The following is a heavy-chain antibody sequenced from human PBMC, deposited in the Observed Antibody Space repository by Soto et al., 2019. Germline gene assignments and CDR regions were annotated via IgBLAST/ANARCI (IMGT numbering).Heavy chain of an antibody. D-gene: IGHD6-6*01. CDR2: INHSGST. CDR1: GGSFSGYY. V-gene: IGHV4-34*01. CDR3: ARGGQYSSSLDY. J-gene: IGHJ4*02. Sequence: SETLSLTCAVYGGSFSGYYWSWIRQPSGKGLEWIGEINHSGSTNYNPSLKSRVTISVDTSKNQFSLKLSSVTAADTAVYYCARGGQYSSSLDYWGQGTLVTVS.